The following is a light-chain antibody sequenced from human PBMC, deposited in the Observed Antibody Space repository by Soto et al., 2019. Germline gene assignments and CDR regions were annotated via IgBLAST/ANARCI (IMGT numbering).Light chain of an antibody. CDR2: GNS. CDR1: SSNIGAGYD. CDR3: QSYDSSLSRV. Sequence: QSALTQPPSVSGAPGQRVTISCTGSSSNIGAGYDVHWYQQLPGTAPKLLIYGNSNRPSGVPDRFSGSKSGTSASLAITWLQAEDEADYYCQSYDSSLSRVFGGGTKLTVL. J-gene: IGLJ2*01. V-gene: IGLV1-40*01.